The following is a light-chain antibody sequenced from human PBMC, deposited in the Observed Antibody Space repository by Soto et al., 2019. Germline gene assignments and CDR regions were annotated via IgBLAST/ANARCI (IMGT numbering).Light chain of an antibody. V-gene: IGKV3-20*01. CDR3: QQYGSSPLT. Sequence: EIVLTQSQGTLSLTLGETVTLSCRASQSVSSYLAWYQQTPGQAPRLLIYGTSNRATGTPDRFTGSGSGTDFTLTIGRPEPEDFTVDYCQQYGSSPLTFGGGTTVEIK. CDR2: GTS. J-gene: IGKJ4*01. CDR1: QSVSSY.